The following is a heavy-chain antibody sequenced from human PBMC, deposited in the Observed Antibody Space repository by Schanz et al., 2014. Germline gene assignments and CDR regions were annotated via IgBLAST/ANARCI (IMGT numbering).Heavy chain of an antibody. Sequence: EVRLVESGGGLAQPGGSLSLSCAASGFTFSSYDMHWVRQVTGKGLEWVSSIGTPGDTYYPASVKGRFTISRENAKDSLYLQMNSLRAGDTAMYYCARGRYDTSGYYYYSMDLWGQGTTVTVSS. J-gene: IGHJ6*02. CDR2: IGTPGDT. CDR3: ARGRYDTSGYYYYSMDL. V-gene: IGHV3-13*01. D-gene: IGHD3-22*01. CDR1: GFTFSSYD.